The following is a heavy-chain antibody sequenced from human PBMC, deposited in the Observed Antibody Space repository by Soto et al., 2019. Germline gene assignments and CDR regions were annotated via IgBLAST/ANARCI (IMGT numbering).Heavy chain of an antibody. Sequence: SXKVSCRASGYTXSSYGISWVRQAPGQGLEWMGWISAYNCNTNYAQKLQGRVTMTTDTYTSTDYMEMRSMRSDDNAVYYCARDRSTYGDLAYWGQGTLATVS. CDR1: GYTXSSYG. CDR3: ARDRSTYGDLAY. D-gene: IGHD3-16*02. CDR2: ISAYNCNT. J-gene: IGHJ4*02. V-gene: IGHV1-18*01.